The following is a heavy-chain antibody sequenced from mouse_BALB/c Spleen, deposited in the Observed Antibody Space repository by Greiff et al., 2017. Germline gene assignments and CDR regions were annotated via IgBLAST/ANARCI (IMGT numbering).Heavy chain of an antibody. CDR3: ARAGRTDYYAMAY. Sequence: QVQLKESGPGLVAPSQSLSITCTVSGFSLTSYGVHWVRQPPGKGLEWLGVIWAGGSTNYNSALMSRLSISKDNSKSQVFLKMNSLQTDDTAMYYCARAGRTDYYAMAYWGQGTSVTVSA. CDR1: GFSLTSYG. J-gene: IGHJ4*01. V-gene: IGHV2-9*02. CDR2: IWAGGST.